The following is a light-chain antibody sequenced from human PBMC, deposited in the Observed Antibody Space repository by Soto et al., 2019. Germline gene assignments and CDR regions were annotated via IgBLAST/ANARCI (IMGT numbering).Light chain of an antibody. CDR3: AAWDDSLSGLV. J-gene: IGLJ3*02. Sequence: QSVLTQPPSASGTPGQRVTISCSGRSSNIGSNYVYWYQQLPGTAPKLLIYRNNQRPSGVPDRFSGSKSGTSASLAISGLRSEDEAAYYCAAWDDSLSGLVFGGGTKLTVL. CDR1: SSNIGSNY. V-gene: IGLV1-47*01. CDR2: RNN.